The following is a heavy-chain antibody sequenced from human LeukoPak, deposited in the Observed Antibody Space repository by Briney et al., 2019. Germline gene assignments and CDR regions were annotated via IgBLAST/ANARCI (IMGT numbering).Heavy chain of an antibody. V-gene: IGHV3-21*01. CDR2: ISSSSSYI. CDR1: GLTFSTYS. Sequence: GGSLRLSCAASGLTFSTYSMNWVRQAPGKGLEWVSSISSSSSYIYYADSVRGRFTISRDNAKNSLYLQMNSLRAEDTAVYYCVRDNPRCCGVIPANIDDYWGQGALVTVSS. J-gene: IGHJ4*02. CDR3: VRDNPRCCGVIPANIDDY. D-gene: IGHD2-21*01.